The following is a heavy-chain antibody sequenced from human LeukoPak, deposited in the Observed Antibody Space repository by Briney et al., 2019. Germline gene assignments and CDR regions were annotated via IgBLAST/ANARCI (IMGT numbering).Heavy chain of an antibody. CDR2: INHSGST. J-gene: IGHJ6*02. D-gene: IGHD5-18*01. CDR1: GGSFSGYY. Sequence: TSETLSLTCAVYGGSFSGYYWSWIRQPPGKGLEWIGEINHSGSTNYNPSLKSRVTISVDTSKNQFSLKLSSVTAADTAVYYCARDHSYGYRKYYYYYGMDVWGQGTTVTVSS. V-gene: IGHV4-34*01. CDR3: ARDHSYGYRKYYYYYGMDV.